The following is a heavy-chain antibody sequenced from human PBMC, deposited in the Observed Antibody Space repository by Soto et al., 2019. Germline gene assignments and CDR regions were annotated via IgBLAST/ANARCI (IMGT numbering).Heavy chain of an antibody. CDR2: IYYSGST. V-gene: IGHV4-59*01. CDR3: ARDDSGSYGMDV. D-gene: IGHD1-26*01. J-gene: IGHJ6*02. Sequence: SETLSLTCTVSGGSISSYYWSWIRQPPGKGLEWIGYIYYSGSTNYNPSLKSRVTISVDTSKNQFSLKLSSVAAADTAVYYCARDDSGSYGMDVWGQGTTVTVSS. CDR1: GGSISSYY.